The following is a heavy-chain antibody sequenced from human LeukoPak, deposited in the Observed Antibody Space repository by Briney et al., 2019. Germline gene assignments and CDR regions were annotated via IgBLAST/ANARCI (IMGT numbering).Heavy chain of an antibody. CDR3: AKDLDTAMVAFDY. J-gene: IGHJ4*02. Sequence: SGGSLRLSRAASGFTFDDYAMHWVRQAPGKGLEWVSGISWNSGSIGYADSVKGRFTISRDNAKNSLYLQMNSLRAEDTALYYCAKDLDTAMVAFDYWGQGTLVTVSS. CDR2: ISWNSGSI. V-gene: IGHV3-9*01. CDR1: GFTFDDYA. D-gene: IGHD5-18*01.